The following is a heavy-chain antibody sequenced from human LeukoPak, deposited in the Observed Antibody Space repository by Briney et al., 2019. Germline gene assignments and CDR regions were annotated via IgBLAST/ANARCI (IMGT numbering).Heavy chain of an antibody. CDR2: ISSSSDYI. CDR3: ARSRSVSNYKGMDV. Sequence: GGSLRLSCPASGYTFSDYSTSWVRQAPGKGLEWVSSISSSSDYIYYADSVKGRFTISRDNARNSLYLQMNSLRAEDTAVYYCARSRSVSNYKGMDVWSQGTTVTVSS. CDR1: GYTFSDYS. V-gene: IGHV3-21*01. D-gene: IGHD5/OR15-5a*01. J-gene: IGHJ6*02.